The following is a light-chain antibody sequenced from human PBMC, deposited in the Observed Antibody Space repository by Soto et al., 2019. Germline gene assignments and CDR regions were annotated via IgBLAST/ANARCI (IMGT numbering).Light chain of an antibody. J-gene: IGKJ1*01. CDR1: QSISSW. CDR2: KAS. V-gene: IGKV1-5*03. CDR3: QQYYTYART. Sequence: DIQMTQSPSTLSASVGDRVTITCRASQSISSWLAWYQQKPGKAPDLLIYKASSLESGVPSRFSGSGSGTEFTLTISSLQPDDFATYYCQQYYTYARTFGQGTNVEIK.